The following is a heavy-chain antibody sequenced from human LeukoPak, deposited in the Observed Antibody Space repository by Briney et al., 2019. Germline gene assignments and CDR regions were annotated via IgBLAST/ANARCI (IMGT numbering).Heavy chain of an antibody. V-gene: IGHV1-2*04. CDR2: INPNSGGT. J-gene: IGHJ4*02. D-gene: IGHD2-2*01. CDR3: ARDRDCSSTSCYEGFDY. Sequence: ASVKVSCKASGYTFTGYYMHWVRQAPGQGLEWMGWINPNSGGTNYAQKFQGWVTMTRDTSISTAYMELSRLRSDDTAVYYCARDRDCSSTSCYEGFDYWGQGTLVTVSS. CDR1: GYTFTGYY.